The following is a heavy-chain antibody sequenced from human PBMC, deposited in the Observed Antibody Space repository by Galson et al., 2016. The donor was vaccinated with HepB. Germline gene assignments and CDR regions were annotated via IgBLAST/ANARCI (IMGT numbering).Heavy chain of an antibody. CDR1: GFTFSNYG. CDR2: TSYDGINS. Sequence: SLRLSCAASGFTFSNYGMHWVRQAPGKGLEWVALTSYDGINSYYADSLKGRFTISRVNSKNTLYLQMNSLRAEDTGVYYCAKDRLAAPYYYYVMDVWGQGTTVTVSS. J-gene: IGHJ6*02. CDR3: AKDRLAAPYYYYVMDV. D-gene: IGHD3-10*01. V-gene: IGHV3-30*18.